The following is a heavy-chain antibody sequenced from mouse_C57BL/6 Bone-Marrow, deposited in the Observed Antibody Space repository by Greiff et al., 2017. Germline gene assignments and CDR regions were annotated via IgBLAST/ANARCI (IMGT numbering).Heavy chain of an antibody. CDR2: IYPGSGNT. D-gene: IGHD1-1*01. CDR3: ANYYY. J-gene: IGHJ4*01. V-gene: IGHV1-66*01. Sequence: QVQLKESGPELVKPGASVKISCKASGYSFTSYYIPWVKQRHGQGLEWIGWIYPGSGNTTYNEKFKGKATLTADPYYSTAYKQLSILTSEDSAVYNWANYYYWGQGTSVTVSA. CDR1: GYSFTSYY.